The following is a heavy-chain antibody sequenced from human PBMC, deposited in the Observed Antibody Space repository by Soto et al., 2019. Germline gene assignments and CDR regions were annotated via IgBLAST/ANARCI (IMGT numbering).Heavy chain of an antibody. D-gene: IGHD3-22*01. CDR2: IYPGDSDT. CDR1: GYSFTSYW. Sequence: PGESLKISRKGSGYSFTSYWIGWVRQMPGKGLEWMGSIYPGDSDTSYSPSFQGQVTISADKSISTAYLQWSSLKASDTAMYYCARDSKSYGTCGYSLPLHTASGHSRMDTLGQ. J-gene: IGHJ6*02. V-gene: IGHV5-51*01. CDR3: ARDSKSYGTCGYSLPLHTASGHSRMDT.